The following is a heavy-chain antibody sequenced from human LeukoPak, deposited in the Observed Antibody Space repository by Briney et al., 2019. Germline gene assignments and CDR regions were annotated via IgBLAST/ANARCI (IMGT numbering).Heavy chain of an antibody. CDR3: AREPPATGYYDY. J-gene: IGHJ4*02. Sequence: ASVKVSCKASGYSLTSYFMHWVRQAPGQGLEWVGVINPSGDGTSYTQKFQGRVTMTRDMSTSTVFMELTSLRSEDTAVYFCAREPPATGYYDYWGQGTLVTVSS. V-gene: IGHV1-46*01. D-gene: IGHD3-9*01. CDR1: GYSLTSYF. CDR2: INPSGDGT.